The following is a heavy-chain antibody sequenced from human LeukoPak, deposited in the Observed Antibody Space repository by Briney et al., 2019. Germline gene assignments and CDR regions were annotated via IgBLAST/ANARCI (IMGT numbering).Heavy chain of an antibody. D-gene: IGHD3-22*01. J-gene: IGHJ3*02. V-gene: IGHV4-38-2*02. CDR1: GYSISSGYY. CDR2: IYHSGST. CDR3: ARANYYDSSGYSRGAFDI. Sequence: PSETLSLTCTVSGYSISSGYYWGWIRQPPGKGLEWIGSIYHSGSTYYNPSLKSRVTISVDTSKNQFSLKLSSVTAADTAVYYCARANYYDSSGYSRGAFDIWGQGTMVTVSS.